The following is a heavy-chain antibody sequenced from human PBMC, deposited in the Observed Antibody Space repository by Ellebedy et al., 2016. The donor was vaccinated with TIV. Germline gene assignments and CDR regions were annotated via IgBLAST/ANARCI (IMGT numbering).Heavy chain of an antibody. D-gene: IGHD5-18*01. CDR1: GFSINTFY. J-gene: IGHJ4*02. V-gene: IGHV3-7*01. Sequence: GESLKISCAASGFSINTFYMSWVRQDPGEGLEWVATIKYDGSEKYYLDSVRGRFTISRDNANNSVSLQMNSLRAEDTARYYCARGGYTYGYYIYWGQGTLVTISS. CDR2: IKYDGSEK. CDR3: ARGGYTYGYYIY.